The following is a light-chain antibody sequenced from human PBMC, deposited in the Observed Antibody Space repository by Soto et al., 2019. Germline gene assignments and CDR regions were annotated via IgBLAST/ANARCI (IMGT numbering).Light chain of an antibody. CDR1: QSISISY. J-gene: IGKJ1*01. V-gene: IGKV3D-20*02. CDR3: QQRSKWPRT. CDR2: STS. Sequence: EIVLTQSPDTLSLSPGERATLSCRASQSISISYLAWYQQQPGQAPRLLIYSTSTRATGIPDRFSGSGSGTDFTLTISKLEPGDFAVYYCQQRSKWPRTFGQGTK.